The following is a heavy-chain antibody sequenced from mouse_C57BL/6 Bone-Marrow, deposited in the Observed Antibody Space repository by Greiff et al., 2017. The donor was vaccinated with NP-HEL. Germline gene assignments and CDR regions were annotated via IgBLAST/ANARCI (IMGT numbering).Heavy chain of an antibody. CDR1: GFTFSSYT. J-gene: IGHJ4*01. CDR2: LSGGGGNT. CDR3: ARHGWKPYAMDY. D-gene: IGHD2-3*01. Sequence: EVQVVESGGGLVKPGGSLKLSCAASGFTFSSYTMSWVRQTPEKRLEWVATLSGGGGNTYYPDSVKGRFTISRDNAKNTLYLQMSSLRSADTALYYCARHGWKPYAMDYWGQGTSVTVSS. V-gene: IGHV5-9*01.